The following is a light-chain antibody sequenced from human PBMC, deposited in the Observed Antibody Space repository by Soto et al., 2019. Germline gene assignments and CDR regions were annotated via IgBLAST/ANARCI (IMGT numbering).Light chain of an antibody. CDR2: HAS. Sequence: DIHMTQSPSTLSASVGYRFTITCRASQSISSWLAWYQQKPGKAPKLLIYHASSLESGVPSRFSGSGSGTEFTLTISSLPPDDFETYYCQQLNAYPLTFGQGTRLEIK. V-gene: IGKV1-5*01. CDR3: QQLNAYPLT. J-gene: IGKJ5*01. CDR1: QSISSW.